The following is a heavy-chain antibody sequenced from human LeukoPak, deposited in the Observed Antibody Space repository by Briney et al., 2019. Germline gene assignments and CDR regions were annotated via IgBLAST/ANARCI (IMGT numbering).Heavy chain of an antibody. CDR1: GFTFSSYA. CDR2: IGGSGGST. CDR3: AKDTITRSSYPGWFDP. J-gene: IGHJ5*02. Sequence: GASLRLSCAASGFTFSSYAMSWVRQAPGKGLEWVSAIGGSGGSTYYADSVKGRFTISRDNSKNTLYLQMNSLRAEDTAVYYCAKDTITRSSYPGWFDPWGQGTLVTVSS. V-gene: IGHV3-23*01. D-gene: IGHD3-16*02.